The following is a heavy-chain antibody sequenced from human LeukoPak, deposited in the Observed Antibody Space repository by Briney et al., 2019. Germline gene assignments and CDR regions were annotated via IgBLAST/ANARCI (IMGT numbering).Heavy chain of an antibody. V-gene: IGHV6-1*01. CDR2: TYYGSKWYN. Sequence: SQTLSLTCAISGDSVSSNSAAWSWIRRSPSRGLEWLGRTYYGSKWYNDYAVTVESRITIRPDTSKNQFSLQLNSMTPEDTAVYYCARDQAGLDYWGQGTLVTVSS. D-gene: IGHD6-19*01. CDR1: GDSVSSNSAA. J-gene: IGHJ4*02. CDR3: ARDQAGLDY.